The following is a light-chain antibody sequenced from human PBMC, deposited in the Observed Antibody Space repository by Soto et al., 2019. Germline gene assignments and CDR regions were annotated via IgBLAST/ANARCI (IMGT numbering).Light chain of an antibody. J-gene: IGKJ2*01. CDR2: KAS. Sequence: DFRLTQSPSTLSASVGDRVTITCRASQSISTWLAWYQQKPGTAPKLLIYKASTLETGVPSRFSGSRSGTEFTLTVSSLQPDDFATYYCQQYNDSFPYTFGQGTKVDI. V-gene: IGKV1-5*03. CDR1: QSISTW. CDR3: QQYNDSFPYT.